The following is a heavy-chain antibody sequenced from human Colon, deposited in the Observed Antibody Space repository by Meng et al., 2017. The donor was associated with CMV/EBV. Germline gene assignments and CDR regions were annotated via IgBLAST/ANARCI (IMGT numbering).Heavy chain of an antibody. CDR1: GFTFSSYW. D-gene: IGHD6-13*01. Sequence: GGSLRLSCAASGFTFSSYWMNWVRQAPGKGLEWVANIKQDGSEKYYVDSVKGRFTISRDNAKNSLYLQMNSLRAEDTAVYYCARDQLALYYYYGMDVWGQGTTVTDSS. J-gene: IGHJ6*02. CDR3: ARDQLALYYYYGMDV. CDR2: IKQDGSEK. V-gene: IGHV3-7*01.